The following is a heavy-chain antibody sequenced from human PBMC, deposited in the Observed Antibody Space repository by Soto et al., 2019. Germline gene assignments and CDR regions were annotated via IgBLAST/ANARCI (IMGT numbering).Heavy chain of an antibody. Sequence: PSETLSLTCTVSGGSISSGGYYWSWIRQHPGKGLEWIGYISYSGSTYYNPSLESRVTISVDTSKNQFSLKLSSVTVADTAVYYCARDALSRDSIWGQGTLVTVS. CDR1: GGSISSGGYY. V-gene: IGHV4-31*03. CDR3: ARDALSRDSI. J-gene: IGHJ4*02. CDR2: ISYSGST. D-gene: IGHD3-22*01.